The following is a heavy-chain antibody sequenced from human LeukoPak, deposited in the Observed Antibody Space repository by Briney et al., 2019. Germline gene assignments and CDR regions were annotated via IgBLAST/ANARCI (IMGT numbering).Heavy chain of an antibody. CDR3: AKDLNGAWGYAGIDY. J-gene: IGHJ4*02. CDR1: GFTFSSYA. Sequence: PGGSLRLSCAASGFTFSSYAMSWVRQAPGKGLEWVSAISGSGLITYYGDSVKGRFTISRDNSKNTLYLQMNSLRAGDTAVYYCAKDLNGAWGYAGIDYWGQGTLVTVSS. V-gene: IGHV3-23*01. D-gene: IGHD7-27*01. CDR2: ISGSGLIT.